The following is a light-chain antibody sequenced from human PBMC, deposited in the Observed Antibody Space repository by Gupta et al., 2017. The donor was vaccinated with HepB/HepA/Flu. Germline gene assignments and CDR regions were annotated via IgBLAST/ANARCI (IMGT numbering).Light chain of an antibody. CDR3: IQSLRPPPCS. Sequence: IVMTHCRLTLPVTTGEPACMPCRSGQSVVHSNVNNYVDWYLQKTGHPPQLLIYLGSTRAAGVPDRFIGSGSGTDVILIIDRVEAEDVVTYYCIQSLRPPPCSFGQGTKLEIK. CDR2: LGS. V-gene: IGKV2-28*01. J-gene: IGKJ2*04. CDR1: QSVVHSNVNNY.